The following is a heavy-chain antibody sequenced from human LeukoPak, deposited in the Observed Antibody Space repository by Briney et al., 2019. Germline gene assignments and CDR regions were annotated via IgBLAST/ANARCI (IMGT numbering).Heavy chain of an antibody. CDR1: GFTYSNYA. CDR3: TKAGIAVPATPDY. D-gene: IGHD6-19*01. CDR2: ISSGGGTT. V-gene: IGHV3-23*01. Sequence: GGSLRLSCAASGFTYSNYAMNWVRQAPGKGLEWVSGISSGGGTTYYADSVKGRLIISRDNSKNTLYLQMDSLRAEDTAVYYCTKAGIAVPATPDYWGQGTLVTVSS. J-gene: IGHJ4*02.